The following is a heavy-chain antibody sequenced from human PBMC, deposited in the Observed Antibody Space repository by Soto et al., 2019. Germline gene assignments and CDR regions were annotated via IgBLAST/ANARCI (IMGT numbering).Heavy chain of an antibody. D-gene: IGHD5-18*01. CDR3: AKDSRSYGQPGTLDY. Sequence: QVQLVESGGGVVQPGRSLRLSCAASGFTFSSYGMHWVRQAPGKGLEWVAVISYDGSNKYYADSVKGRFTISRDNSKNTLYLKMNSLRAEDTAVYYCAKDSRSYGQPGTLDYWGQGTLVTVSS. CDR1: GFTFSSYG. J-gene: IGHJ4*02. V-gene: IGHV3-30*18. CDR2: ISYDGSNK.